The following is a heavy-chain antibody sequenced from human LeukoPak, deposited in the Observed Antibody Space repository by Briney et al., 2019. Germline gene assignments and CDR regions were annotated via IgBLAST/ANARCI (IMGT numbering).Heavy chain of an antibody. D-gene: IGHD3-10*01. CDR1: GFTFSSYA. CDR3: ARAARGYYFDY. V-gene: IGHV3-64*01. CDR2: ISSNGGST. J-gene: IGHJ4*02. Sequence: SGGSLRLSCAASGFTFSSYAMHWVRQAPGKGLEYVSAISSNGGSTYYANSVKGRFTISRDNSKNTLYLQMGSLRAEDMAVYYCARAARGYYFDYWGQGTLVTVSS.